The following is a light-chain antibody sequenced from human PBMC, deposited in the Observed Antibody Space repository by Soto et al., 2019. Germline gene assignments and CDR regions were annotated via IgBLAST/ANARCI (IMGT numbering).Light chain of an antibody. J-gene: IGKJ5*01. Sequence: VLTQSPATLSLSPGERATLSCRASQSIHTSLAWYQQKHGQPPRLVVYDSTLRANGVPDRFGGSRSGTQFTLTINNLEPEDFAVYYCQQRNVWPPITFGQGTRLEI. CDR3: QQRNVWPPIT. CDR1: QSIHTS. V-gene: IGKV3-11*01. CDR2: DST.